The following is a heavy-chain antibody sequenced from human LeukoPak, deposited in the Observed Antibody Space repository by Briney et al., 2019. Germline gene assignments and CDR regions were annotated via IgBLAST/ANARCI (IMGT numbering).Heavy chain of an antibody. CDR1: GDSISSGDYY. J-gene: IGHJ4*02. CDR3: ARDAGSGWYQVFDY. D-gene: IGHD6-19*01. CDR2: IYTSGST. V-gene: IGHV4-61*02. Sequence: PSETLSLTCTVSGDSISSGDYYWSWIRQPAGKGLEWIGRIYTSGSTNYNPSLKSRVTMSVDTSKNQFSLKLSSVTAADTAVYYCARDAGSGWYQVFDYWGQGTLVTVSS.